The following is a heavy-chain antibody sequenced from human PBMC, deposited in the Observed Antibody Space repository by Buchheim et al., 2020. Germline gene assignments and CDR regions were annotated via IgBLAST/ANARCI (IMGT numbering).Heavy chain of an antibody. CDR1: GYTFTSYD. Sequence: QVQLVQSGAEVKKPGASVKVSCKASGYTFTSYDINWVRQATGQGLEWMGWMNPNSGNTGYAQKFKGRVTMTRNTSISTASMELSSLRSEDTAVYYCARGRYCSSTSCYTQYGMDVWGQGTT. J-gene: IGHJ6*02. CDR3: ARGRYCSSTSCYTQYGMDV. CDR2: MNPNSGNT. V-gene: IGHV1-8*01. D-gene: IGHD2-2*02.